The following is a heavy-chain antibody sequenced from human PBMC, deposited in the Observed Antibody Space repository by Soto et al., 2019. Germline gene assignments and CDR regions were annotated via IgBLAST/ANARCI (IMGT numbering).Heavy chain of an antibody. CDR3: ATLPPRIVVVVLPIPS. V-gene: IGHV4-4*02. Sequence: QVQLQQSGPRLARPSGTLSLTCVVSGGSISSTNWWTWVRQTPGKGLEWIGEIYHTGSTKYNPSLNNRVHISLHKSNHQFSLKLKSVTAADTPVYYCATLPPRIVVVVLPIPSWGQGTLVTVSS. CDR2: IYHTGST. J-gene: IGHJ4*02. CDR1: GGSISSTNW. D-gene: IGHD2-15*01.